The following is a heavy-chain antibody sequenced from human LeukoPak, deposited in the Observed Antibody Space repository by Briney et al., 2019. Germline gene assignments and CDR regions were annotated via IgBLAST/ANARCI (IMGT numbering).Heavy chain of an antibody. Sequence: GGSLRLSCAASGFTFSSYAMSWVRQAPGRGLEWVSTISGSGGSTYYADSVKGRFTISRDNSENTLYMQMNSLRADDTAVYYCAKDRSAGVPKAFDVWGQGTMVTVSS. D-gene: IGHD7-27*01. CDR1: GFTFSSYA. V-gene: IGHV3-23*01. CDR2: ISGSGGST. J-gene: IGHJ3*01. CDR3: AKDRSAGVPKAFDV.